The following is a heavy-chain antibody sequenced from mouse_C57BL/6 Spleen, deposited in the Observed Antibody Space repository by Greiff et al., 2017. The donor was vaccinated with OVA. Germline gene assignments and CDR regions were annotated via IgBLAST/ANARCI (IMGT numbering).Heavy chain of an antibody. CDR1: GYTFTSYW. Sequence: VQLQQSGAELVKPGASVKLSCKASGYTFTSYWMQWVKQRPGQGLEWIGEIDPSDSYTNYNQKFKGKATLTVDTSSSTAYMQLSSLTSEGSAVYYSAKRDYGSSSYYFDYWGQGTTLTVSS. D-gene: IGHD1-1*01. V-gene: IGHV1-50*01. CDR3: AKRDYGSSSYYFDY. CDR2: IDPSDSYT. J-gene: IGHJ2*01.